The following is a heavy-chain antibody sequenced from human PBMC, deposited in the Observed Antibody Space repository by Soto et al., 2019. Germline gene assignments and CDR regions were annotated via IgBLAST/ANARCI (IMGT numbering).Heavy chain of an antibody. CDR3: VHSSGYYSFDY. J-gene: IGHJ4*02. Sequence: ASVKVSCKASGYTFTSHAMHWVRQAPGQRLEWMGWINVGNGNRKYSQKFQGRVTITRDTSASTAYMELSSLRSEDTAVYYCVHSSGYYSFDYWGQGTLVTVSS. CDR1: GYTFTSHA. D-gene: IGHD3-22*01. CDR2: INVGNGNR. V-gene: IGHV1-3*01.